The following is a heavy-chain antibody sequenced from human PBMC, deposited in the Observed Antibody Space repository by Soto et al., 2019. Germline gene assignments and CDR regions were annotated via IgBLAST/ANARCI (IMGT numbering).Heavy chain of an antibody. CDR1: GFTFSSYG. J-gene: IGHJ4*02. D-gene: IGHD1-1*01. CDR2: ISYDGSNK. CDR3: AKRRYRGYFDY. V-gene: IGHV3-30*18. Sequence: GGSLRLSCAASGFTFSSYGMHWVRQAPGKGLEWVAVISYDGSNKYYADSVKGRFTISRDNSKNTLYLQMNSLRAEDTAVYYCAKRRYRGYFDYWGQGTLVTVSS.